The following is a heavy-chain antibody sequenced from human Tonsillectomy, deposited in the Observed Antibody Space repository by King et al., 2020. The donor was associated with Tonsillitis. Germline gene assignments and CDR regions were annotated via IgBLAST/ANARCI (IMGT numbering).Heavy chain of an antibody. D-gene: IGHD3-3*01. J-gene: IGHJ4*02. CDR3: ARFGSWSGEGEWGPDY. Sequence: VQLVESGGGLVKPGGSLRLSCAASGFTFSDYYMSWIRQAPGKGLEWVSYMSSSGSTMYYVDSVKGRFTISRDNAKNSLYLQMKSLRAEDTAVYYCARFGSWSGEGEWGPDYWGQGTLVTVSS. V-gene: IGHV3-11*01. CDR2: MSSSGSTM. CDR1: GFTFSDYY.